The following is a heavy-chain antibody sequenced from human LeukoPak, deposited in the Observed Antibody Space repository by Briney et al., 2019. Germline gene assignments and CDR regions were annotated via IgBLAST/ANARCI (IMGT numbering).Heavy chain of an antibody. V-gene: IGHV3-30-3*01. Sequence: GGSLRLSCAASGFTFSSYAMHWVRQAPGKGLEWVAVISYDGSNKYYADSVKGRFTISRDNSKNTLYPQMNSLRAEDTAVYYCARVGCSGGSCPLDYWGQGTLVTVSS. CDR1: GFTFSSYA. J-gene: IGHJ4*02. CDR2: ISYDGSNK. CDR3: ARVGCSGGSCPLDY. D-gene: IGHD2-15*01.